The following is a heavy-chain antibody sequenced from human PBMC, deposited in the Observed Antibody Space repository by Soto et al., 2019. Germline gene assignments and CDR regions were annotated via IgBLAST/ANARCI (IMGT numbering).Heavy chain of an antibody. Sequence: QLQLQESGPGLVKPSETLSLTCTVSGGSISSSSYYWGWIRQPPGKGLEWIGYIYCSGSTYYNPSLKSRVTISVDTSKNQFSLKLNSVTAADTAMYYCATSNWFDPWDQGTLVTVSS. V-gene: IGHV4-39*01. CDR1: GGSISSSSYY. J-gene: IGHJ5*02. CDR3: ATSNWFDP. CDR2: IYCSGST.